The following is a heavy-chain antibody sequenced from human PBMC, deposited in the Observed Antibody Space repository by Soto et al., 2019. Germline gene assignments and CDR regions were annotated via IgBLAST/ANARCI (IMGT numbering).Heavy chain of an antibody. Sequence: GGSLRLSCAASGFTLSSYAMHWVRQAPGKGLEWVAVISSDGTKKSYADSVKGRFTISRDNSKDTLFLQMNSLRTEDTAVYYCARDEYYDPSGPPYDYWGQGSLVTSPQ. J-gene: IGHJ4*02. CDR1: GFTLSSYA. D-gene: IGHD3-16*01. CDR2: ISSDGTKK. V-gene: IGHV3-30-3*01. CDR3: ARDEYYDPSGPPYDY.